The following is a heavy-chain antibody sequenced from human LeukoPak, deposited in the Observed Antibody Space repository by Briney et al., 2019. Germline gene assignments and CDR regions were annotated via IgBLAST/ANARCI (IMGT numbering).Heavy chain of an antibody. Sequence: SETLSLTCAVYGGSFSGYYWSWIRQPAGKGLEWIGRIYTSGSTNYHPSLKSRVTMSADTSKNQFSLKLSSVTAADTAVYYCARGSSGYYYGWGQGTLVTVSS. V-gene: IGHV4-59*10. J-gene: IGHJ1*01. CDR3: ARGSSGYYYG. D-gene: IGHD3-22*01. CDR2: IYTSGST. CDR1: GGSFSGYY.